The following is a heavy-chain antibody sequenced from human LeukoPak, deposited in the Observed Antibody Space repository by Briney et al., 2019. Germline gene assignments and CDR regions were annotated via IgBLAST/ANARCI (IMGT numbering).Heavy chain of an antibody. CDR3: AREWLTHNWFDP. J-gene: IGHJ5*02. V-gene: IGHV3-48*03. CDR2: ISGGGETI. Sequence: PGGSLRLSCSASGFTFSSYEMNWVRQAPRKGLEWLSYISGGGETIDYADSVKGRFTISRDNAKNSLFLQMNNLRPEDTAVYYCAREWLTHNWFDPWGQGTLVIVSS. D-gene: IGHD6-19*01. CDR1: GFTFSSYE.